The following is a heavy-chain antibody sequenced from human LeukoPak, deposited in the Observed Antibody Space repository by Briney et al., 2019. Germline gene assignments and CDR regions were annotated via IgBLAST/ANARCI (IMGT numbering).Heavy chain of an antibody. J-gene: IGHJ4*02. D-gene: IGHD1-7*01. V-gene: IGHV3-48*03. CDR2: ISSSGSTI. CDR3: ARANWNYGLYFDY. Sequence: PGGSLRLFWAASGFTFSSYEMNWVRQAPGKGLELVSYISSSGSTIYYADSVKGRFTISRGNAKNSLYLQTISLRAEDTAVYYCARANWNYGLYFDYWGQGTLVTVSS. CDR1: GFTFSSYE.